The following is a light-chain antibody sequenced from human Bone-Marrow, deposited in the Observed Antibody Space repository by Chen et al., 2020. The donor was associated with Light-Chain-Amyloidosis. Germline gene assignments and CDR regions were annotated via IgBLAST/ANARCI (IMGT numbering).Light chain of an antibody. CDR2: RDT. Sequence: SYELTQPPSVSVSSGQTARITCSGDDLPTKYAYWYQQKPGQAPGLVIHRDTGRPSGISERFSGSSSGTTATLTISGVQAEDEADYHCQSADSSGTYEVIFGGGTKLTVL. J-gene: IGLJ2*01. CDR3: QSADSSGTYEVI. V-gene: IGLV3-25*03. CDR1: DLPTKY.